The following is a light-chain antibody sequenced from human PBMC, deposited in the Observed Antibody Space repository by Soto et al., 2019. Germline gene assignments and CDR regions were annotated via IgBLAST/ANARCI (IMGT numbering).Light chain of an antibody. CDR1: QSISRS. V-gene: IGKV1-5*01. CDR2: DAS. J-gene: IGKJ3*01. Sequence: DIQMTQSPSTLSASVGDRVTITCRASQSISRSLAWYQQKSGKAPKLLIYDASSLESGVPPRFSGSGFGTEFTLTISGLQPDDFATYSCQQYQSYFLTFGPGTTVDMK. CDR3: QQYQSYFLT.